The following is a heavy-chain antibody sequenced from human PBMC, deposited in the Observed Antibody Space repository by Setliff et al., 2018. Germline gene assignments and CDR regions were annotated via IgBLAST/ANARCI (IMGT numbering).Heavy chain of an antibody. D-gene: IGHD3-10*01. V-gene: IGHV4-59*01. CDR1: GASINRDY. Sequence: PSETLSLTCSVSGASINRDYWNWIRQPPGKGLEWIGYIHYSGSTNYNPSLKSRVTISFNTSKNQISLKLSSVTPADAAVYYCARGSEFYYGSGTTDSWGPGTLVTVSS. CDR3: ARGSEFYYGSGTTDS. CDR2: IHYSGST. J-gene: IGHJ4*02.